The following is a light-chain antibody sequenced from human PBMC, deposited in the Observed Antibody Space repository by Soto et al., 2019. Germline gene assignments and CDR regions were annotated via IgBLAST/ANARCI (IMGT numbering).Light chain of an antibody. CDR1: QVINNY. CDR3: QKYNSAPWT. CDR2: AAS. Sequence: DIQMTQSPSSLSASVGDRVTITCRASQVINNYLAWYQQKPGKVPKLLIYAASTLQSGVSFRFSGSGSGTDFTLTISSLQPEDVATYYCQKYNSAPWTFGQGTKVEIK. J-gene: IGKJ1*01. V-gene: IGKV1-27*01.